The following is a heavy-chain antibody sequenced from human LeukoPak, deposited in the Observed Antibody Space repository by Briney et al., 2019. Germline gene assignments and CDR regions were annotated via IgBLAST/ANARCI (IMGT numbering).Heavy chain of an antibody. CDR1: GFSVKSNF. Sequence: PGGSLRLSCAASGFSVKSNFMIWVRQAPGKGLEWVSVIYRGGNTYYADSVKGRFTISRDNSKNTPYLQMNSLRAEDTAVYYCARGYSGYEYFDYWGQGTLVTVSS. V-gene: IGHV3-53*01. CDR2: IYRGGNT. J-gene: IGHJ4*02. CDR3: ARGYSGYEYFDY. D-gene: IGHD5-12*01.